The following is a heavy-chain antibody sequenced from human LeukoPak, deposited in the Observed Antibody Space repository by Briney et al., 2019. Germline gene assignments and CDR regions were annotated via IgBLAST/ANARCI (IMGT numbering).Heavy chain of an antibody. CDR1: GLTSSHFW. Sequence: SLRPSCALSGLTSSHFWISWVRQAPGEGLECDSGIYRCGTTYYIGHVKDRFVLQRDNSKSAMDLEMNNWRVEDTAVYYCASMGGGPTDGRWGQGTLVTVSS. J-gene: IGHJ4*03. D-gene: IGHD1-26*01. CDR2: IYRCGTT. CDR3: ASMGGGPTDGR. V-gene: IGHV3-53*01.